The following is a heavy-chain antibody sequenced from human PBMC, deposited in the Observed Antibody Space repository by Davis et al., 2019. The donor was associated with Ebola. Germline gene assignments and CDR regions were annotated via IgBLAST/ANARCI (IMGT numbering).Heavy chain of an antibody. V-gene: IGHV3-30*18. CDR3: AKTLVGWTHEDAFDI. CDR1: GFTFSSYG. D-gene: IGHD1-26*01. CDR2: ISYDGSNK. Sequence: PGGSLRLSCAASGFTFSSYGMHWVRQAPGKGLEWVAVISYDGSNKYYADSVKGRFTISRDNSKNTLYLQMNSLRAEDTAVYYCAKTLVGWTHEDAFDIWGQGTMVTVSS. J-gene: IGHJ3*02.